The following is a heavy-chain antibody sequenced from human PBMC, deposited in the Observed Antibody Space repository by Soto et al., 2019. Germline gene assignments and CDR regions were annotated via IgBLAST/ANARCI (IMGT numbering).Heavy chain of an antibody. CDR2: IYYSGST. CDR3: ARDRWDNGPSAYDI. Sequence: SETLSLTCTVSGGSISSYYWSWIRQPPGKGLEWIGYIYYSGSTSYNPSLTSRVTISVDTSKNQFSLKLSSVTAADTAVYYCARDRWDNGPSAYDIWGQGTMDTFSS. J-gene: IGHJ3*02. CDR1: GGSISSYY. V-gene: IGHV4-59*01. D-gene: IGHD1-26*01.